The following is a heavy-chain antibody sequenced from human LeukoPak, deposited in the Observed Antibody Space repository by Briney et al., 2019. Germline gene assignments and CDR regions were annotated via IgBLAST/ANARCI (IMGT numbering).Heavy chain of an antibody. V-gene: IGHV3-7*01. CDR3: ARDKIEGPTKLDY. CDR2: IKQDESEK. CDR1: GFTFSSYW. J-gene: IGHJ4*02. Sequence: GGSLRLSCAASGFTFSSYWMSWVRQAPGKGLEWVANIKQDESEKYYVDSLKGRFTISRDNVKNSLYLQMNSLRAEDTAVYYCARDKIEGPTKLDYWGQGILVTVSS. D-gene: IGHD1-1*01.